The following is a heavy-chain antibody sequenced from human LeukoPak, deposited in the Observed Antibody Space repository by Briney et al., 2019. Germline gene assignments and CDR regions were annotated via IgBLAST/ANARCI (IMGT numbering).Heavy chain of an antibody. D-gene: IGHD6-25*01. V-gene: IGHV3-7*01. J-gene: IGHJ4*02. CDR1: GSTFSSYW. CDR3: ATSAARAIES. CDR2: IKQDGSEK. Sequence: PGGPLRLSCAASGSTFSSYWMSWVRQAPGKGLECVANIKQDGSEKYYVDSVRGRFTLSRDNAKNSLYLQMNSLRVEDTAVYYCATSAARAIESWGQGTLVTVSS.